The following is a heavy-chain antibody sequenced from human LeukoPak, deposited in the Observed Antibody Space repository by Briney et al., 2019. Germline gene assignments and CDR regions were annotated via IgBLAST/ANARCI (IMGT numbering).Heavy chain of an antibody. J-gene: IGHJ5*02. Sequence: SETLSLTCAVSGYSISSGYYWGWIRQPPGKGLEWIGSIYHSGSTNYNPSLKSRVTISVDTSKNQFSLKLSSVTAADTAVYYCARSRQSSSWFKVRNWFDPWGQGTLVTVSS. D-gene: IGHD6-13*01. CDR2: IYHSGST. V-gene: IGHV4-38-2*01. CDR3: ARSRQSSSWFKVRNWFDP. CDR1: GYSISSGYY.